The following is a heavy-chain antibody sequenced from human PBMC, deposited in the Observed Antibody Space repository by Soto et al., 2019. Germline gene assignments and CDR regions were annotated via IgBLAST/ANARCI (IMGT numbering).Heavy chain of an antibody. CDR1: SGSIDNVYW. V-gene: IGHV4-4*02. D-gene: IGHD3-10*01. CDR3: ARSSSGSYYQRY. J-gene: IGHJ4*02. Sequence: SETLSLTCAVSSGSIDNVYWWSWVRQSPGKGLEWIGETSHDGITNYNPSLKSRVTISRDTSKKQFSLNLSSVTAADAAVYYCARSSSGSYYQRYWGQGALVTVSS. CDR2: TSHDGIT.